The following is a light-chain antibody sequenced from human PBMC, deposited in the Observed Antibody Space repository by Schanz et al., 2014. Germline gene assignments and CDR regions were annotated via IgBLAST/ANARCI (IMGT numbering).Light chain of an antibody. Sequence: SVLTQPRSVSGSPGQSVTISCTGTSSDVGGYNYVSWYQQYPGKVPKLIIYDVSERPSGVPDRFSGSKSGNTASLTISGLQAEDEADYYCCSYAGSYNFWVFGGGTKLTVL. V-gene: IGLV2-11*01. J-gene: IGLJ3*02. CDR3: CSYAGSYNFWV. CDR1: SSDVGGYNY. CDR2: DVS.